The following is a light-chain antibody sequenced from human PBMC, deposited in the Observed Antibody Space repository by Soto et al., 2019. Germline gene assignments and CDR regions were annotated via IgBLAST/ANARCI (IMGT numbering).Light chain of an antibody. CDR2: GVS. CDR1: QSVSSSY. CDR3: HQYGTSPKT. J-gene: IGKJ1*01. V-gene: IGKV3-20*01. Sequence: IVLTQSPGTLSLSPGERATLSCRASQSVSSSYLAWYQHKPGQAPRLLIYGVSSRATGIPDRFSGSGSGTHFTLTISRLEPEDVAVYYCHQYGTSPKTFGQGTKVEIK.